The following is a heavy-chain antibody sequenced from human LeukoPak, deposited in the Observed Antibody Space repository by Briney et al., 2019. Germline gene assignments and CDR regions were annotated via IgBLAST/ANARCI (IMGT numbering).Heavy chain of an antibody. D-gene: IGHD5-24*01. Sequence: PSQTLSLTCTVSGGSISSGSYYWSWIRQPAGMGLEWIGRIYTSGSTNHNPSLKSRVTMSVDTSKNQFSLKLSSVTAADTAVYYCARERWLQLDYWGQGTLVTVSS. J-gene: IGHJ4*02. V-gene: IGHV4-61*02. CDR2: IYTSGST. CDR1: GGSISSGSYY. CDR3: ARERWLQLDY.